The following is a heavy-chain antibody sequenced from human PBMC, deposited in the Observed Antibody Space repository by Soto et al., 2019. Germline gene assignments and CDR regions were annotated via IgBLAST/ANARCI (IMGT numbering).Heavy chain of an antibody. D-gene: IGHD2-8*01. CDR1: GYTFTSYG. V-gene: IGHV1-18*01. Sequence: ASVKVSCKPSGYTFTSYGLSWVRQAPGQGLEWMGWISGYNGNTNYAQKLQGRVTMTTDTSTSTAYMELRSLRSDDTAVYYCARDGFTNGYYVYWGQGTLVTVSS. CDR3: ARDGFTNGYYVY. CDR2: ISGYNGNT. J-gene: IGHJ4*02.